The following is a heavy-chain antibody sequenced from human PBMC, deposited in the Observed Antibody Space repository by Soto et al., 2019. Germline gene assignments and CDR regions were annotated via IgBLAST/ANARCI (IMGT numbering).Heavy chain of an antibody. D-gene: IGHD1-1*01. CDR3: ARDGGPNWSFGNYYGMDV. Sequence: GGSLTLSXAASGFTFSSYSMNWVRQAPGKGLEWVSSISSSSSYIYYADSVKGRFTISRDNAKNSLYLQMNSLRAEDTAVYYCARDGGPNWSFGNYYGMDVWGQGTTVTVSS. CDR1: GFTFSSYS. V-gene: IGHV3-21*01. J-gene: IGHJ6*02. CDR2: ISSSSSYI.